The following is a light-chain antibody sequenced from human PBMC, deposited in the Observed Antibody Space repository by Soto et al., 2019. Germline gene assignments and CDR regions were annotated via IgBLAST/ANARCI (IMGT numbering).Light chain of an antibody. CDR2: GAS. V-gene: IGKV1-9*01. J-gene: IGKJ1*01. CDR3: QHTFNSPPWT. CDR1: QGTSSY. Sequence: DIQLTQSPSFLSASVGDRVTITCRASQGTSSYLAWFQQKPGRAPKLLIYGASTLQSGVPARFSGSGSGTDFTLTINSLQPEDFASYFCQHTFNSPPWTFGQGTKV.